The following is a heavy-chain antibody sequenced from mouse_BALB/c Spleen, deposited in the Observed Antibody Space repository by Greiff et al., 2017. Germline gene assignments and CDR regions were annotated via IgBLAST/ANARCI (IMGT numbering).Heavy chain of an antibody. J-gene: IGHJ3*01. CDR1: GYSITSGYY. CDR2: ISYDGSN. CDR3: ARSMITTFAY. V-gene: IGHV3-6*02. D-gene: IGHD2-4*01. Sequence: EVQLQQSGPGLVKPSQSLSLTCSVTGYSITSGYYWNWIRQFPGNKLEWMGYISYDGSNNYNPSLKNRISITRDTSMNQFFLKLNSVTTEDTATYYCARSMITTFAYWGQGTLVTVSA.